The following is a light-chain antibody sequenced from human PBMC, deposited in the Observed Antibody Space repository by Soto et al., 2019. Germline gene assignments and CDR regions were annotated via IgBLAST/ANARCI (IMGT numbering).Light chain of an antibody. CDR2: EVS. J-gene: IGLJ3*02. Sequence: QSALTQPASVSGSPGQSITISCTGTNSDVGRHDYVSWYQQHPGQAPKLVIYEVSDRPSGVSNRFSGSKSGNTASLTISGLQAEDEADYYCSSYTSGSTIGVFGGGTKLTVL. CDR3: SSYTSGSTIGV. V-gene: IGLV2-14*03. CDR1: NSDVGRHDY.